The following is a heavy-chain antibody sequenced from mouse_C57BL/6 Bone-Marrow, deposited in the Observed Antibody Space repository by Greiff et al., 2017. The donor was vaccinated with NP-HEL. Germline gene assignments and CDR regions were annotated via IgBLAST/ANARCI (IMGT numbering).Heavy chain of an antibody. J-gene: IGHJ3*01. Sequence: DVMLVESGGGLVKPGGSLKLSCAASGFTFSDYGMHWVRQAPEKGLEWVAYISSGSSTIYYADTVKGRFTIARDNAKNTLFLQMTSLRSEDTAMYYCARYYGSSYGFAYWGQGTLVTVSA. D-gene: IGHD1-1*01. CDR2: ISSGSSTI. V-gene: IGHV5-17*01. CDR3: ARYYGSSYGFAY. CDR1: GFTFSDYG.